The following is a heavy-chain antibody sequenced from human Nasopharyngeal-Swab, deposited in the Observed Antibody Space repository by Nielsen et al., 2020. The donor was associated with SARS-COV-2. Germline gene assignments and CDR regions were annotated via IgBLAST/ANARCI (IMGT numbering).Heavy chain of an antibody. CDR2: IYYSGST. CDR1: GGSISSSSYY. V-gene: IGHV4-39*01. Sequence: SDTLSLTCTVSGGSISSSSYYWGWIRQPPGKGLEWIGSIYYSGSTYYNPSLKSRVTISVDTSKNQFSLTLSFVTAADTAVYYCATYPPLEWLSWVLWGQGTLVTVSS. J-gene: IGHJ4*02. D-gene: IGHD3-3*01. CDR3: ATYPPLEWLSWVL.